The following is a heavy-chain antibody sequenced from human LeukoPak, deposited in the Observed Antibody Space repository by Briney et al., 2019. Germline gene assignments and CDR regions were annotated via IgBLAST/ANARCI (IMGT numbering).Heavy chain of an antibody. CDR3: ARAGYCSGGSCYTTFDY. J-gene: IGHJ4*02. Sequence: PGGSLRLSCAASGFTFSSYEMNWVRQAPGKGLEWVSYISSSGTTIYYADSVKSRFTISRDNAKNSLYLQMNSLRAEDTAVYYCARAGYCSGGSCYTTFDYWGQGTLVTVSS. V-gene: IGHV3-48*03. CDR1: GFTFSSYE. CDR2: ISSSGTTI. D-gene: IGHD2-15*01.